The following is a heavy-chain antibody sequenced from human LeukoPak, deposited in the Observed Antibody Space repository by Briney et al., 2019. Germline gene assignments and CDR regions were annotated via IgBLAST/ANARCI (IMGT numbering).Heavy chain of an antibody. Sequence: ETLSLTCAVYGGSFSGYYWSWIRQPPGKGLEWIGEINHSGSTNYNPSLKSRVTISVDTSKNQFSLKLSSVTAADTAVYYCARYEVTGCSSTSCYGGAFDIWGQGIMVTVSS. J-gene: IGHJ3*02. V-gene: IGHV4-34*01. CDR2: INHSGST. CDR1: GGSFSGYY. D-gene: IGHD2-2*01. CDR3: ARYEVTGCSSTSCYGGAFDI.